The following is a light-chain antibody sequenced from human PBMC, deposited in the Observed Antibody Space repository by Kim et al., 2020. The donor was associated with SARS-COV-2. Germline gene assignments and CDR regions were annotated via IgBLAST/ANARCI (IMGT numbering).Light chain of an antibody. CDR2: QDS. V-gene: IGLV3-1*01. CDR1: KLGDKY. Sequence: SYELTQPPSVSVFPGQTASITCSGDKLGDKYACWYQQKPGQSPVLVIYQDSKRPSGIPERFSGSNSGNTATLTISGTQAMDEADYYCQAWDSSSHVVFGGGTKLTVL. CDR3: QAWDSSSHVV. J-gene: IGLJ2*01.